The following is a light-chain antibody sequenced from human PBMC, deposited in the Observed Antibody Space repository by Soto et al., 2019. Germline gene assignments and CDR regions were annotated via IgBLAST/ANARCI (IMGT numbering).Light chain of an antibody. CDR2: AAS. CDR3: QQAHTFPWT. J-gene: IGKJ1*01. CDR1: QDISTR. Sequence: DIQLTQSPSSVSASVGDRVTITCRASQDISTRLAWYQQKPGTAPKLLIYAASTSGSGVPSRFSGSGSGTDFSLTGSSLQAEDFATDFCQQAHTFPWTFGQGTKVDIK. V-gene: IGKV1-12*01.